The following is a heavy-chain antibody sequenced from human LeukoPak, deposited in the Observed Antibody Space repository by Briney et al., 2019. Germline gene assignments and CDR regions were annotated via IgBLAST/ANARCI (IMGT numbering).Heavy chain of an antibody. V-gene: IGHV3-66*01. CDR1: GFTVSSNY. Sequence: GGSLRLSCAASGFTVSSNYMSWVRQAPGKGLERVSVIYSGGSTYYADSVKGKFTISRDNSKNTLYLQMNSLRAEDTAVYYCASTSKDTAMVSPYLWDYWGQGTLVTVSS. D-gene: IGHD5-18*01. CDR3: ASTSKDTAMVSPYLWDY. CDR2: IYSGGST. J-gene: IGHJ4*02.